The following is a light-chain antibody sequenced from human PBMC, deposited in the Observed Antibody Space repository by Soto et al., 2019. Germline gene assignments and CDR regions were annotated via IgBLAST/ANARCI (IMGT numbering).Light chain of an antibody. V-gene: IGKV1-27*01. CDR3: QKYNSL. Sequence: DIQMTQSPSSLSASVGNRVSITCRASQVIGNYLAWYQQKPGKVPKVLIYAASTLQSGVPSRFSGSGCGTDFTLSIRRLQPEDVATYYCQKYNSLFGGGTKVDIK. CDR2: AAS. J-gene: IGKJ4*01. CDR1: QVIGNY.